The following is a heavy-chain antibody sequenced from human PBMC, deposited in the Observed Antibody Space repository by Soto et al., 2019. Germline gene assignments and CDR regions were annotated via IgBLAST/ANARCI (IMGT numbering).Heavy chain of an antibody. CDR2: IYDSGSP. D-gene: IGHD1-26*01. Sequence: QVHLQESGPGQVKPSETLSLTCTISGGSISVYYWSWIRQPPGQALEWIGYIYDSGSPYYNPSLRSRVIISADTSKNQISLKLTSATAADTAVYYCARGVGSSPPRYWGRGTLVTVSS. CDR1: GGSISVYY. CDR3: ARGVGSSPPRY. V-gene: IGHV4-59*01. J-gene: IGHJ4*02.